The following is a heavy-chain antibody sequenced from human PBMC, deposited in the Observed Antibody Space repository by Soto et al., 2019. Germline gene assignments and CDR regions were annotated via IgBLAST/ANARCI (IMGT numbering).Heavy chain of an antibody. CDR3: ARERQDAPGPQRNFLDV. D-gene: IGHD1-7*01. V-gene: IGHV4-31*03. J-gene: IGHJ4*02. CDR1: GVSLTSGGFY. Sequence: QVQLRESGPGLVKTSETLALTCSVSGVSLTSGGFYWSWIRLTPGKGLEWIGLLYFSGTTYYNQALRGRLYMPVALSKIQFSLRLTAVTAAATAVYFCARERQDAPGPQRNFLDVCGQGILVTVSS. CDR2: LYFSGTT.